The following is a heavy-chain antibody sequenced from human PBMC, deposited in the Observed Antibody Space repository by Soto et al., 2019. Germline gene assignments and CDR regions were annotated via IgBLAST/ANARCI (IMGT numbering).Heavy chain of an antibody. D-gene: IGHD3-22*01. CDR2: ISGSGGST. Sequence: EVQLLESGGGLVQPGGSLRLSCAASGFTFSSYAMSWVRQAPGKGLEWVSAISGSGGSTYYADSVKGRFTISRDNSKNTLYLQMNSLRGEDTAVYYCAKDRAATMMHGDYWGQGTLVTVSS. J-gene: IGHJ4*02. CDR3: AKDRAATMMHGDY. CDR1: GFTFSSYA. V-gene: IGHV3-23*01.